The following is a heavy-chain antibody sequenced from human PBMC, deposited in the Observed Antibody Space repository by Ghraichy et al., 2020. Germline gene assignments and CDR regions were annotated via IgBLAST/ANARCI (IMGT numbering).Heavy chain of an antibody. J-gene: IGHJ6*02. D-gene: IGHD6-19*01. V-gene: IGHV4-34*01. Sequence: LTCAVYGGSFSGYYWSWIRQPPGKGLEWIGEINHSGSTNYNPSLKSRVTISVDTSKNQFSLKLSSVTAADTAVYYCARGKRVGGWSHYYYYGMDVWGQGTTVTVSS. CDR1: GGSFSGYY. CDR2: INHSGST. CDR3: ARGKRVGGWSHYYYYGMDV.